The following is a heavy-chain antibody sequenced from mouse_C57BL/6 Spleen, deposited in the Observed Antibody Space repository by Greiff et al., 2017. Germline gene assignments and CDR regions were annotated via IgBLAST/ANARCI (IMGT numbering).Heavy chain of an antibody. V-gene: IGHV1-82*01. CDR2: IYPGDGDT. J-gene: IGHJ2*01. CDR1: GYAFSSSW. Sequence: VQLQQSGPELVKPGASVKISCKASGYAFSSSWMNWVKQRPGKGLEWIGRIYPGDGDTNYNGKFKGKATLTADKSSSTAYMQLRSLTSEDSAVYFCSRSGEGLDYWGQGTTLTVSS. D-gene: IGHD3-1*01. CDR3: SRSGEGLDY.